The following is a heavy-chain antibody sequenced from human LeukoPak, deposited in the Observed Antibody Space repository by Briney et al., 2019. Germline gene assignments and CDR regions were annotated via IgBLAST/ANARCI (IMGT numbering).Heavy chain of an antibody. CDR1: GYTFTGYY. D-gene: IGHD1-7*01. CDR2: INPNSGGT. V-gene: IGHV1-2*02. CDR3: ARVRPTTLGLNDY. Sequence: ASVKVSCKASGYTFTGYYMHWVRQAPGQGLEWMGWINPNSGGTNYAQKFQGRVTMTTDTSTSTAYMELRSLRSDDTAVYYCARVRPTTLGLNDYWGQGTLVTVSS. J-gene: IGHJ4*02.